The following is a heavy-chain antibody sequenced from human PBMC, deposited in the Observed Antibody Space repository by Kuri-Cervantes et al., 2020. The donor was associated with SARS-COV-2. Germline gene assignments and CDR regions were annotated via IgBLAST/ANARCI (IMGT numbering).Heavy chain of an antibody. CDR2: IIPILGVS. CDR1: GGTLSTYN. V-gene: IGHV1-69*10. Sequence: SVKVSCKASGGTLSTYNFSWVRQAPGQGLEWMGGIIPILGVSNYAQNFQGRVTITADKSTNTAYMELSSLRSEDTAVYYCATGAPPGCSSTSCYGSRYYYYGMDVWGQGTTVTVSS. D-gene: IGHD2-2*01. CDR3: ATGAPPGCSSTSCYGSRYYYYGMDV. J-gene: IGHJ6*02.